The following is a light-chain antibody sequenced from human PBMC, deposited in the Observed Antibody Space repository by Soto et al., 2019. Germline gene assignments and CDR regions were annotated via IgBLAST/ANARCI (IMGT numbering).Light chain of an antibody. CDR1: QSISSR. CDR2: DAS. Sequence: DIQMTQSPSTLSASVGDRVSITCRASQSISSRLAWYQHKPGKAPKLLIYDASSLESGVPSRFSGSGSGTEFTLTLSSLQPDDFATYYCQQYNSYWTFGQGTKVEIK. CDR3: QQYNSYWT. J-gene: IGKJ1*01. V-gene: IGKV1-5*01.